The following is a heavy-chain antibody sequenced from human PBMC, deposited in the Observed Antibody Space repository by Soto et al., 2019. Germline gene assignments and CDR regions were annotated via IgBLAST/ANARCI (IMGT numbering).Heavy chain of an antibody. CDR2: ISSNSGHT. CDR3: ARDRYWSDTSSLYLFDC. V-gene: IGHV3-11*06. CDR1: GFTFSDYY. J-gene: IGHJ4*02. Sequence: QVQLVESGGGLVKPGGSLRLSCAASGFTFSDYYMSWLRQAPGKGLEWVSYISSNSGHTNYADSVKGRFTSSRDNTKNSMSLQMNSLRAEDTAVYYFARDRYWSDTSSLYLFDCWGQGTLVTVSS. D-gene: IGHD6-13*01.